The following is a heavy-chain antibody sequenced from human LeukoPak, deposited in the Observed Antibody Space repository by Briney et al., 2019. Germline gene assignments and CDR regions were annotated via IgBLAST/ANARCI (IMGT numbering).Heavy chain of an antibody. Sequence: PSETLSLTCTVSGGSISSFSHYWSWIRQAPGKGLEWVSYISTGGSTMYYADSVKGRFTISRDNAKNSLYLQMNSLRAEDTAVYYCARWSSSWSQASPPRYWGQGTLVTVSS. J-gene: IGHJ4*02. CDR2: ISTGGSTM. CDR3: ARWSSSWSQASPPRY. D-gene: IGHD6-13*01. CDR1: GGSISSFSHY. V-gene: IGHV3-11*04.